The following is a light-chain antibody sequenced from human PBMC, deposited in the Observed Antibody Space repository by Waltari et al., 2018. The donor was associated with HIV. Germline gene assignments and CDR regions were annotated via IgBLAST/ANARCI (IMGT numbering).Light chain of an antibody. CDR3: SSYTSSSSVV. V-gene: IGLV2-14*03. CDR2: DVS. J-gene: IGLJ2*01. CDR1: SSDVGGYNY. Sequence: QSALTQPASVSGSPGQSLTISCTGTSSDVGGYNYVSWYQQHTGKAPKLMFYDVSNRPSGFSNRFSGSKSGNTASLTISGLQAEDEADYYCSSYTSSSSVVFGGGTKLTVL.